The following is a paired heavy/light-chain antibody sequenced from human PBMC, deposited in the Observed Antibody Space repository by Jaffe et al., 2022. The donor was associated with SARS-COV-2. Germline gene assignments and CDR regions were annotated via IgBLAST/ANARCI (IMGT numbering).Heavy chain of an antibody. J-gene: IGHJ4*02. CDR1: GFMFSSSW. Sequence: EVQLVESGGGLVQPGGSLRLSCAASGFMFSSSWMSWFRQAPGKGLEWVANIKQDGSDKYYVDSVEGRFTISRDNAKNSLYLQMSSLRPEDTAVYFCSTYRPSGPADYWGQGTRVTVSS. CDR2: IKQDGSDK. V-gene: IGHV3-7*01. D-gene: IGHD3-16*02. CDR3: STYRPSGPADY.
Light chain of an antibody. J-gene: IGKJ4*01. CDR3: LQYNSYPIT. CDR2: KAS. CDR1: QSISSW. V-gene: IGKV1-5*03. Sequence: DIQMTQSPSTLSASVGDRVTITCRASQSISSWLAWYQQKPGKAPKLLISKASSLESGVPSRFSGSESGTEFTLTISRLQPDDFASYYCLQYNSYPITFGGGTKVAIK.